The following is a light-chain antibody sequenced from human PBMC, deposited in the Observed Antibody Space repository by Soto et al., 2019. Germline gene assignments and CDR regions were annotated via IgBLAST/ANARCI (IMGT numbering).Light chain of an antibody. J-gene: IGKJ2*01. Sequence: DIQMTQSPSSLSASVGDRVTITCRASQGISNYLAWYQQKPGKVPRLMIYAASTLHSGVPSRFSGGGSGTEFTLTISSLEPEDVATYYCQQCHGYSSFGQGTKLEI. CDR3: QQCHGYSS. V-gene: IGKV1-27*01. CDR2: AAS. CDR1: QGISNY.